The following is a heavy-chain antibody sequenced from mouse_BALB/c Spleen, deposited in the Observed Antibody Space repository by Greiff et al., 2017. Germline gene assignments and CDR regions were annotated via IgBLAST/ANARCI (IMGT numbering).Heavy chain of an antibody. CDR3: ARRGTGYYDYDGFAY. D-gene: IGHD2-4*01. J-gene: IGHJ3*01. V-gene: IGHV5-12-2*01. CDR2: ISNGGGST. CDR1: GFTFSSYT. Sequence: EVQLVESGGGLVQPGGSLKLSCAASGFTFSSYTMSWVRQTPEKRLEWVAYISNGGGSTYYPDTVKGRFTISRDNAKNTLYLQMSSLKSEDTAMYYCARRGTGYYDYDGFAYWGQGTLVTVSA.